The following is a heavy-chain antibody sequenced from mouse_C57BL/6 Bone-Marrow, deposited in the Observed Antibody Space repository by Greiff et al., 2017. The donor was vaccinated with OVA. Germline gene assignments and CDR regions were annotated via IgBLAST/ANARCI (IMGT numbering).Heavy chain of an antibody. Sequence: VQLQQSGGDLVKPGGSLKLSCAASGFTFSSYGMSWVRQTPDKRLEWVATISSGGSYTYYPDSVKGRFTISRDNAKNTLYLQMSSLKSEDTAMYYCARRDYGSSPFAYWGQGTLVTVSA. J-gene: IGHJ3*01. V-gene: IGHV5-6*01. CDR2: ISSGGSYT. CDR3: ARRDYGSSPFAY. D-gene: IGHD1-1*01. CDR1: GFTFSSYG.